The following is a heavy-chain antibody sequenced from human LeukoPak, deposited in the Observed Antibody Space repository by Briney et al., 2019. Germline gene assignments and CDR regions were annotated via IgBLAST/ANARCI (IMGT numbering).Heavy chain of an antibody. CDR1: GLTFSDAW. V-gene: IGHV3-15*01. J-gene: IGHJ4*02. D-gene: IGHD2-2*01. Sequence: PGGSLRLSCAVSGLTFSDAWMSWVRQAPGKGLEWVGRSKSKTDGGTPDYAAPVKGRFSISRDDSRNTVYLHKNSLKTEDTGIYYCTTDVKSCSSASCYRGLYWGQGTLVTVSS. CDR3: TTDVKSCSSASCYRGLY. CDR2: SKSKTDGGTP.